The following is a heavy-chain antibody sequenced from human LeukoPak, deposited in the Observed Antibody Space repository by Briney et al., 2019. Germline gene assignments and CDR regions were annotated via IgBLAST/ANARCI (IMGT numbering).Heavy chain of an antibody. Sequence: PGGSLRLSCAASGFTFNNYAMHWVRQAPGKGLEWVAVISFDGNTKYYVDSVKGRFSISRDNSRNTLHLQMSSLRAEDTAVYYCASNYGGWGQGTLVTVSS. V-gene: IGHV3-30-3*01. CDR2: ISFDGNTK. D-gene: IGHD4-11*01. J-gene: IGHJ4*02. CDR1: GFTFNNYA. CDR3: ASNYGG.